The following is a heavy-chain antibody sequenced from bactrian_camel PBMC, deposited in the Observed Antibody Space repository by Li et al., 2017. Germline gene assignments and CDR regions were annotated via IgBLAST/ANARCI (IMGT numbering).Heavy chain of an antibody. CDR2: LTWDGTT. V-gene: IGHV3S53*01. CDR3: AAGKVRESCMEWYFSGKPPGMAEFGY. J-gene: IGHJ6*01. CDR1: GGSFGATD. Sequence: VQLVESGGGSVQDGGSLRLSCTISGGSFGATDMGWYRQAPGNECDLVSSLTWDGTTYYDDSVKGRFTISHDNAKNTLALPMNSLKSEDTGMYYCAAGKVRESCMEWYFSGKPPGMAEFGYWGQGTQVTVS. D-gene: IGHD6*01.